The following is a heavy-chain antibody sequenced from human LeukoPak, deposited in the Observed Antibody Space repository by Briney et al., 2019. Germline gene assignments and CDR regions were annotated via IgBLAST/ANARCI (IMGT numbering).Heavy chain of an antibody. V-gene: IGHV3-23*01. CDR3: AEGSGYDTDFDY. J-gene: IGHJ4*02. CDR2: ISGSGDNT. Sequence: GGSLRLSCAASGFTFSTYVMSWVRQAPGKGLEGVSGISGSGDNTYYADSVKGRFTISRDNSKNTLYLQMNSLRAEDTAVYYCAEGSGYDTDFDYWGQGTLVSVSS. CDR1: GFTFSTYV. D-gene: IGHD5-12*01.